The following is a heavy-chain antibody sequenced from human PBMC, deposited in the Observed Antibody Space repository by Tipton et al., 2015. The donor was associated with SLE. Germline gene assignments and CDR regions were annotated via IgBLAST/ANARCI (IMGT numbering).Heavy chain of an antibody. V-gene: IGHV3-21*01. Sequence: SLRLSCAASGFTFSSYSMNWVRQAPGKGLEWVSSISSSSSYIYYADSVKGRFTISRDNAKNSLYLQMNSLRAEDTAVYYCARPRDSGSYSDYFDYWGQGTLVTVSS. J-gene: IGHJ4*02. D-gene: IGHD1-26*01. CDR1: GFTFSSYS. CDR2: ISSSSSYI. CDR3: ARPRDSGSYSDYFDY.